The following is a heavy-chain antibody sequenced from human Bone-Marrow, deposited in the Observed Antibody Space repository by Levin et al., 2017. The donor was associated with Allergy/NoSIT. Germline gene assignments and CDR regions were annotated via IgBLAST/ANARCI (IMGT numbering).Heavy chain of an antibody. D-gene: IGHD3-16*02. V-gene: IGHV3-23*01. Sequence: GESLKISCAASGFTFSSYAMSWVRQAPGKGLEWVSAISGSGGSTYYADSVKGRFTISRDNSKNTLYLQMNSLRAEDTAVYYCAKPNYYDYIWGSYRPPPLDDYWGQGTLVTVSS. CDR3: AKPNYYDYIWGSYRPPPLDDY. CDR2: ISGSGGST. J-gene: IGHJ4*02. CDR1: GFTFSSYA.